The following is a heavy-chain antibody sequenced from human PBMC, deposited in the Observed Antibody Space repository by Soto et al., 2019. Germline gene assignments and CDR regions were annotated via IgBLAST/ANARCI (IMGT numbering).Heavy chain of an antibody. CDR2: FDPEDGET. V-gene: IGHV1-24*01. CDR1: GYTLTELS. D-gene: IGHD2-15*01. J-gene: IGHJ4*03. Sequence: GASVKVSCKVSGYTLTELSMHWVRQAPGKGLEWMGGFDPEDGETIYAQKFQGRVTITADESTSTVYMELSSLRSDDTAVYYCVRVVAIPGYPDNWG. CDR3: VRVVAIPGYPDN.